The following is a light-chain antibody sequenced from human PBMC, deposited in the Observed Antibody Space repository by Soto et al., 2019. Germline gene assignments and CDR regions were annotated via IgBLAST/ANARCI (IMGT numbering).Light chain of an antibody. CDR1: QAISNY. J-gene: IGKJ1*01. CDR3: LQYNDYPRT. CDR2: AAS. V-gene: IGKV1-16*01. Sequence: IQMTQSPSSLSASVGDRVTITCRASQAISNYLAWFQQKPGQAPKSLIYAASNLQSGVPSRFSGSGSGTDFTLTISSLQPEDFATYYCLQYNDYPRTFGQGTKVEIK.